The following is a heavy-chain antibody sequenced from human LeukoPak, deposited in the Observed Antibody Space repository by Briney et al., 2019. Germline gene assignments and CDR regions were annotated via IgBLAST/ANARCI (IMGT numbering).Heavy chain of an antibody. CDR1: GFTFSSYG. CDR2: IRYDGSNK. D-gene: IGHD2-2*01. V-gene: IGHV3-30*02. J-gene: IGHJ4*02. Sequence: PGGSLRLSCAASGFTFSSYGMHWVRQAPGKGLEWVAFIRYDGSNKHYADSVKGRFPISRDNSKNTLNLQMHSLRAEDTAVYYCAKVGDKIVVVPAAPHDYWGEGTLVSVSS. CDR3: AKVGDKIVVVPAAPHDY.